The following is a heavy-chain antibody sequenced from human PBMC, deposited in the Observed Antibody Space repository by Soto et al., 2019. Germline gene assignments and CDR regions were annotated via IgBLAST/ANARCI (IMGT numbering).Heavy chain of an antibody. CDR3: ARETETSSTFDY. CDR2: INHSGST. Sequence: SETLSLTCAVYGGSFSGYYWSWIRQPPGKGLEWIGEINHSGSTNYNPSLKSRVTISVDTSKTQFSLKLSSVTAADTAVYYCARETETSSTFDYWGQGTLVTVSS. CDR1: GGSFSGYY. J-gene: IGHJ4*02. D-gene: IGHD6-13*01. V-gene: IGHV4-34*01.